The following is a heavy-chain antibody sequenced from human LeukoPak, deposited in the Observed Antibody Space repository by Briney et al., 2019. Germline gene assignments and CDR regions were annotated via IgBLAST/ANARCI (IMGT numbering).Heavy chain of an antibody. V-gene: IGHV3-23*01. CDR3: ASGRQLGY. J-gene: IGHJ4*02. Sequence: PGGSLRLSCAASGFTFSSYAMSWVRQAPGKGPEWVSGISGSGGSTYYADSVKGRFTISRDNARNSLYLQMNSLRAEDTAVYYCASGRQLGYWGQGTLVTVSS. CDR2: ISGSGGST. CDR1: GFTFSSYA. D-gene: IGHD6-13*01.